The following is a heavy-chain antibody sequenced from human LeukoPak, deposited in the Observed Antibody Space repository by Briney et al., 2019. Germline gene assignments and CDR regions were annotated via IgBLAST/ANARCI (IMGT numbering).Heavy chain of an antibody. CDR2: MNPNSGNT. D-gene: IGHD1-26*01. CDR1: RYTFTSYD. V-gene: IGHV1-8*01. Sequence: ASVKVSCKASRYTFTSYDINWVRQAPGQGLEWMGWMNPNSGNTGYAQKFQGRVTMTRNTSISTAYMELSSLRSEDTAVYYCGRGRRLRGSYRFDYWGQGTLVTVSS. J-gene: IGHJ4*02. CDR3: GRGRRLRGSYRFDY.